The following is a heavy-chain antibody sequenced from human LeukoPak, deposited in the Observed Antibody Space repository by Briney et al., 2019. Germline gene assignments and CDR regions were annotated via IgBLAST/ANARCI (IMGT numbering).Heavy chain of an antibody. CDR2: IGYSAGDT. Sequence: GGSLRLSCAASGFTVSSYAMTWVRQAPGKGLQWVSAIGYSAGDTYYADSVKGRFTISRDNSMNTLYLQMSSLRADDTALYYCAKDDDGHHHGVDHWGQGTLVTVSS. V-gene: IGHV3-23*01. J-gene: IGHJ4*02. CDR1: GFTVSSYA. CDR3: AKDDDGHHHGVDH. D-gene: IGHD4-17*01.